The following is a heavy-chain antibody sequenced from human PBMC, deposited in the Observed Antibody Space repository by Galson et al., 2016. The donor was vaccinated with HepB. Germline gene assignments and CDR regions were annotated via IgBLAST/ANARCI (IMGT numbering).Heavy chain of an antibody. V-gene: IGHV3-21*06. CDR1: GFTFSNYI. Sequence: SLRLSCAASGFTFSNYIMNWVRQAPGKGLEWVSSISTSGNYIFYVDSVKGRFTISRDNVKNSLFLQMNSLRAEDTAVYYCAREDAYNFGGPRPNYGMDVWGQGTMVTVS. CDR3: AREDAYNFGGPRPNYGMDV. CDR2: ISTSGNYI. J-gene: IGHJ6*02. D-gene: IGHD5-24*01.